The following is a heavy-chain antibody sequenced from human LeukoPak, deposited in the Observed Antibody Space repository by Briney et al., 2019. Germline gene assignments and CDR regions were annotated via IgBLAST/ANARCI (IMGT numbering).Heavy chain of an antibody. CDR3: ARGSGWQWLVRGSYYYYGMDV. CDR2: ISAYNGNT. CDR1: GYTFTSYG. J-gene: IGHJ6*02. D-gene: IGHD6-19*01. Sequence: GASVKVSCKASGYTFTSYGISWVRQAPGQGLEWMEWISAYNGNTNYAQKLQGRVTMTTDTSTSTAYMELRSLRPDDTAVYYCARGSGWQWLVRGSYYYYGMDVWGQGTTVTVSS. V-gene: IGHV1-18*01.